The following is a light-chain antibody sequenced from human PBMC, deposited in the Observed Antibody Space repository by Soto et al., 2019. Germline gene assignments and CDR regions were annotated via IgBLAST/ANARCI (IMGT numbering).Light chain of an antibody. CDR3: PQHISYPWT. J-gene: IGKJ1*01. V-gene: IGKV1-17*03. Sequence: DIQMTQSPSVMSASVGDTVTITCRASQDIRDRLAWLQQKPGEAPNRLVYTASSLQSGVPSRFSGSGFGTEFTLKTRSLQHEDFATYSCPQHISYPWTIGQGNKVAIK. CDR2: TAS. CDR1: QDIRDR.